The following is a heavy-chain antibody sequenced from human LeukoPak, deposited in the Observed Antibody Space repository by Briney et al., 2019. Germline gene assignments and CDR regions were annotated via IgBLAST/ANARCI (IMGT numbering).Heavy chain of an antibody. CDR3: ASGRYDILTGADY. D-gene: IGHD3-9*01. CDR2: VIPIFGTA. V-gene: IGHV1-69*01. Sequence: SVKVSCKTSGGTFSSYAISWVRQAPGQGLEWMGGVIPIFGTANYAQKFQGRVTITADESTSTAYMELSSLRSEDTAVYYCASGRYDILTGADYWGQGTLVTVSS. J-gene: IGHJ4*02. CDR1: GGTFSSYA.